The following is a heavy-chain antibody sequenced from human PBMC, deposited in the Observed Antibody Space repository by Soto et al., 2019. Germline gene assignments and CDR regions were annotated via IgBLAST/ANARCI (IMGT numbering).Heavy chain of an antibody. Sequence: SETLSLTCTVSGGSISSYYWSWIRQPPGKGLEWIGYVYHSGSTNYNPSLKSRVAISVDTSKNQFSLKLSSVTAADTAVYYCARLITTRYSYAYYYYGMDVWGQGTTVTVSS. V-gene: IGHV4-59*01. CDR1: GGSISSYY. CDR2: VYHSGST. CDR3: ARLITTRYSYAYYYYGMDV. D-gene: IGHD5-18*01. J-gene: IGHJ6*02.